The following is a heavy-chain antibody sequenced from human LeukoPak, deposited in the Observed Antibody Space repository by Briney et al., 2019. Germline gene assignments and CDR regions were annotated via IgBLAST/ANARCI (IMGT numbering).Heavy chain of an antibody. CDR3: ARAFRNDSSGYYYRRYWYFDL. V-gene: IGHV1-18*01. J-gene: IGHJ2*01. D-gene: IGHD3-22*01. CDR2: ISAYNGNT. Sequence: ASVKVSCKASGYTFTSYGISWVRQAPGQGLEWMGWISAYNGNTNYAQKLQGRVIMTTDPSTSTAYMELRRLRRDDTAGYLRARAFRNDSSGYYYRRYWYFDLWGRGTLVTVSS. CDR1: GYTFTSYG.